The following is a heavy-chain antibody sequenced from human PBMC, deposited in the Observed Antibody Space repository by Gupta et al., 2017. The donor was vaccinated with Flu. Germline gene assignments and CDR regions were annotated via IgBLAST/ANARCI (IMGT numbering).Heavy chain of an antibody. J-gene: IGHJ4*02. V-gene: IGHV3-49*04. Sequence: EVQLVESGGGLEQPGRSLRISCTTSGFAFVEYAITWVRQAPGKGLEWVGFIRSNNYGGAAEYAASVKSRFTISRDDSKSIAYLQLNSLKSEDSAIYYCARVCWNYEKNYFDYWGQGTLVTVSS. CDR3: ARVCWNYEKNYFDY. CDR2: IRSNNYGGAA. CDR1: GFAFVEYA. D-gene: IGHD1-7*01.